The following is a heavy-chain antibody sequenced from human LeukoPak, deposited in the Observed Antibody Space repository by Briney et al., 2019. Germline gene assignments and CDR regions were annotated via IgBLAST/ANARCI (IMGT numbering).Heavy chain of an antibody. V-gene: IGHV4-59*01. D-gene: IGHD5-18*01. CDR1: GGSISSYY. CDR2: IYYSGST. Sequence: PSETLSLTCTVSGGSISSYYWNWIRQPPGKGLEWIGYIYYSGSTNYNPSLKSRVTISVDTSKNQFSLKLSSVTAADTAVYYCARGFPIQLIHWGQGTLVTVSS. J-gene: IGHJ1*01. CDR3: ARGFPIQLIH.